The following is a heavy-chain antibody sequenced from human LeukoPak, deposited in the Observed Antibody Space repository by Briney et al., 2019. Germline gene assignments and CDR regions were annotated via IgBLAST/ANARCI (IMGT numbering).Heavy chain of an antibody. V-gene: IGHV5-51*01. D-gene: IGHD5-24*01. CDR2: IYPGDSDT. CDR3: ARYGSFYYYGMDV. J-gene: IGHJ6*02. CDR1: GYSFTSYW. Sequence: GESLKISCKGSGYSFTSYWIGWVRQMPGKGLEWMGIIYPGDSDTRYSPSFQGQVTISADKSISTAYLQWSSLKASDTAMHYCARYGSFYYYGMDVWGQGTTVTVSS.